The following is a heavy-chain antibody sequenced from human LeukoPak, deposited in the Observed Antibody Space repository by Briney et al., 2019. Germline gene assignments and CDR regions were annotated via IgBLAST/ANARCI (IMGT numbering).Heavy chain of an antibody. CDR2: VYNSGST. CDR3: ARKQQWLEDAFDI. V-gene: IGHV4-59*01. D-gene: IGHD6-19*01. Sequence: SETLSLTCTVSGGSISSYYWSWIRQPPGKGLEWIGYVYNSGSTNYNPSLKSRVTISIDTSKNHFSLKLSSVTAADTAVYYCARKQQWLEDAFDIWGQGTMVTVSS. CDR1: GGSISSYY. J-gene: IGHJ3*02.